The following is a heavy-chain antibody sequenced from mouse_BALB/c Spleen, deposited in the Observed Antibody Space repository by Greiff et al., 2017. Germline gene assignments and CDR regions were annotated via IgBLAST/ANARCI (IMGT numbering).Heavy chain of an antibody. CDR1: GDSITSGY. CDR3: ARRGFGNLAWFAY. J-gene: IGHJ3*01. CDR2: ISYSGST. D-gene: IGHD2-1*01. Sequence: VQLKQSGPSLVKPSQTLSLTCSVTGDSITSGYWNWIRKFPGTKLEYMGYISYSGSTYYNPSLKSRISITRDTSKNQYYLQLNSVTTEDTATYYCARRGFGNLAWFAYWGQGTLVTVSA. V-gene: IGHV3-8*02.